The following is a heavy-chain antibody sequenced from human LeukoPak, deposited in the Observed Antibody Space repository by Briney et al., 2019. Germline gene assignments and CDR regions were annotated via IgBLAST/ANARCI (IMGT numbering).Heavy chain of an antibody. CDR2: IHHSGGT. CDR1: GESMIGHY. CDR3: ARATASGSGRAYDR. V-gene: IGHV4-34*01. J-gene: IGHJ5*02. D-gene: IGHD3-10*01. Sequence: SEALSLTCAVYGESMIGHYWTWIRQPPGKRLEWIGEIHHSGGTNSNPSLKNRVTMSIDMSKNQFSLKLNSVTAADTAVYFCARATASGSGRAYDRWAQGNLVPVSS.